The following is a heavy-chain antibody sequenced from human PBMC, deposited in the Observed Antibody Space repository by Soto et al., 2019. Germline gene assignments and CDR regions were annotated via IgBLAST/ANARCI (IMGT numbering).Heavy chain of an antibody. Sequence: SETLSLTCTVSGGSISSSSYYWGWIRQPPGKGLEWIGSIYYSGSTYYNPSLKSRVTISVDTSKNQFSLKLSSVTAADTAVYYCARIDIVVVVAATFYYFDYWGQGTLVTVS. D-gene: IGHD2-15*01. CDR3: ARIDIVVVVAATFYYFDY. J-gene: IGHJ4*02. CDR1: GGSISSSSYY. V-gene: IGHV4-39*01. CDR2: IYYSGST.